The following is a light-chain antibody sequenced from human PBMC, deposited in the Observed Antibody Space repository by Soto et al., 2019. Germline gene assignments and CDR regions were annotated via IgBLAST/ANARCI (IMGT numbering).Light chain of an antibody. CDR3: QESYSTPPLFT. Sequence: DIQMTQSPSSLSASVGDRVTITCRASQSITNFLNWYQQKPGTAPKLLISAASSLQSGVPSRFSGSGSGTDFTLTISSLQPEDFATYYCQESYSTPPLFTFGPGTKVDIK. CDR2: AAS. CDR1: QSITNF. J-gene: IGKJ3*01. V-gene: IGKV1-39*01.